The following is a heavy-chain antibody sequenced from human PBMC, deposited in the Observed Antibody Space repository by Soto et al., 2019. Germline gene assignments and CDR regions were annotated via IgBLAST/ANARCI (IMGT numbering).Heavy chain of an antibody. CDR3: ARSVDP. V-gene: IGHV4-59*01. CDR2: LYNTGST. J-gene: IGHJ5*02. CDR1: GASISRYY. Sequence: SETLSLTCTVSGASISRYYWSWIRQSPGKGLEWIGYLYNTGSTIYNPSLKSRVTISVDTSKNRFSLKMNSVTAADTAVYYCARSVDPWGQGTLVTVSS.